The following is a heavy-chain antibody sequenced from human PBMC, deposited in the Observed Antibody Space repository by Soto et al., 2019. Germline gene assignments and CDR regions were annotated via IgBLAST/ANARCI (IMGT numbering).Heavy chain of an antibody. D-gene: IGHD1-26*01. J-gene: IGHJ5*01. CDR1: GDSVSSSSVT. CDR3: VRLIGNSWLDF. CDR2: TYYRSKWYN. V-gene: IGHV6-1*01. Sequence: SQTLSLTCAISGDSVSSSSVTWNWIRQSPTRGLEWLGRTYYRSKWYNDYAESVKSRITINPDTSKNQFSLHLNSVTPEDTAVYYCVRLIGNSWLDFWGQGTLVTVSS.